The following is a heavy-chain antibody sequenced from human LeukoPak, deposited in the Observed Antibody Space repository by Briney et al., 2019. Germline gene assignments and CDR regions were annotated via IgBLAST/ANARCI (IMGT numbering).Heavy chain of an antibody. CDR3: AKVGLYQLRKRGSFDP. D-gene: IGHD2-2*01. CDR2: ISGSGGST. Sequence: GGSLRLSCAASGFTFSSYAMSWVRQAPGKGLEWVSAISGSGGSTYYADSVKGRFTISRDNSKNTLYLQMNSLRAEDTAVYYCAKVGLYQLRKRGSFDPWGQGTLVTVSS. J-gene: IGHJ5*02. CDR1: GFTFSSYA. V-gene: IGHV3-23*01.